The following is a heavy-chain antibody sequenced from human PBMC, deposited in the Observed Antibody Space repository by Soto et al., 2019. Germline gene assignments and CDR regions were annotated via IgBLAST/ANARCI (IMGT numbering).Heavy chain of an antibody. CDR2: INWKSDI. Sequence: SLRRSCAVSGFTFDDNAMHWVRQAPEKGLEWVSGINWKSDIGYADSVKGRFTISRDNAENSLYLQMNSLGAEDTALYYCAISQDRGGRTTFIYWGQGTQVTVS. J-gene: IGHJ4*02. V-gene: IGHV3-9*01. CDR3: AISQDRGGRTTFIY. CDR1: GFTFDDNA. D-gene: IGHD3-16*01.